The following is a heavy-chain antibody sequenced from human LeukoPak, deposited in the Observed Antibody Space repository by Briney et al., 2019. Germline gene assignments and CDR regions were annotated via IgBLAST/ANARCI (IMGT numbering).Heavy chain of an antibody. D-gene: IGHD5-12*01. CDR3: ASQRGYSGYSYYYYYGMDV. J-gene: IGHJ6*02. V-gene: IGHV3-23*01. CDR1: GFTFSSYA. Sequence: QPGGSLRLSCAASGFTFSSYAMSWVRQAPGKGLEWVSAISGSGGSTYYADSVKGRFTISRDNSKNTLYLQMNSLRAEDTAVYYCASQRGYSGYSYYYYYGMDVWGQGTTVTVSS. CDR2: ISGSGGST.